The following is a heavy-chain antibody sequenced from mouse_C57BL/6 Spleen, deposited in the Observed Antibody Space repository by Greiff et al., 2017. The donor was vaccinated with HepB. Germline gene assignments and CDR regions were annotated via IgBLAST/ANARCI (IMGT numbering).Heavy chain of an antibody. CDR2: FYPGSGSI. CDR3: ARHEVPAYYSDYYAMDY. CDR1: GYTFTEYT. J-gene: IGHJ4*01. V-gene: IGHV1-62-2*01. Sequence: QVQLQQSGAELVKPGASVKLSCKASGYTFTEYTIHWVKQRSGQGLEWIGWFYPGSGSIKYNEKFKDKATLTADKSSSTVYMELSRLTSEDSAVYFCARHEVPAYYSDYYAMDYWGQGTSVTVSS. D-gene: IGHD2-12*01.